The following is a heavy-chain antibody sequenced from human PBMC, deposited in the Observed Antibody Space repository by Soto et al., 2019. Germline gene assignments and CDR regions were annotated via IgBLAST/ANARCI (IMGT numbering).Heavy chain of an antibody. Sequence: SGPTLVNPTHTLTLTCTYSGFSLSTSGMCVSWIRQPPGKALEWLALIDWDDDKYYSTSLKTRLTISKDTSKNQVVITLTNIDPVDTSTYYCARIRHYYGSGSCFDYWGQGTLVTVSS. V-gene: IGHV2-70*01. D-gene: IGHD3-10*01. J-gene: IGHJ4*02. CDR1: GFSLSTSGMC. CDR3: ARIRHYYGSGSCFDY. CDR2: IDWDDDK.